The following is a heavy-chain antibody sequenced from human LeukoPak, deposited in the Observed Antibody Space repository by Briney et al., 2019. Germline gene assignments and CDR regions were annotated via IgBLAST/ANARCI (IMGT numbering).Heavy chain of an antibody. CDR2: ILPIFGSA. CDR1: GDSFKSYV. V-gene: IGHV1-69*13. CDR3: ARAEDQGRYFDWLPGFDP. D-gene: IGHD3-9*01. J-gene: IGHJ5*02. Sequence: SVKVSCKASGDSFKSYVINWGRQAPGQGLEWMGGILPIFGSAIYAQHFRGRLTITAAESTNTAYMELHRLRSDDTALYYCARAEDQGRYFDWLPGFDPWGQGTLVTVSS.